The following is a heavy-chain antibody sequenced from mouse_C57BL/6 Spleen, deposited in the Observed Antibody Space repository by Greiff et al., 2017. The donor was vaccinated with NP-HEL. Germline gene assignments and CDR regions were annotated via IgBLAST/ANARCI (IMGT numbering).Heavy chain of an antibody. CDR2: IHPNSGST. CDR3: AIEALTTVVALDY. CDR1: GYTFTSYW. J-gene: IGHJ2*01. V-gene: IGHV1-64*01. Sequence: QVHVKQPGAELVKPGASVKLSCKASGYTFTSYWMHWVKQRPGQGLEWIGMIHPNSGSTNYNEKFKSKATLTVDKSSSTAYMQLSSLTSEDSAVYYCAIEALTTVVALDYWGQGTTLTVSS. D-gene: IGHD1-1*01.